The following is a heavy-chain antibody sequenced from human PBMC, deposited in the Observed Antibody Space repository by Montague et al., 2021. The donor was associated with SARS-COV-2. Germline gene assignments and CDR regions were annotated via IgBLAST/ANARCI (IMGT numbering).Heavy chain of an antibody. CDR1: GDSISSGNFH. J-gene: IGHJ3*02. CDR2: MYISGIS. D-gene: IGHD5-18*01. V-gene: IGHV4-61*02. CDR3: ARSHAYGYRADALDI. Sequence: TLSLTCTVSGDSISSGNFHWNWIRQPAGEGPEWIGRMYISGISDYNPSLKSRVTISLDTPKNQVSLKLTSVTAADMAVYYCARSHAYGYRADALDIWGQGTMVTVSS.